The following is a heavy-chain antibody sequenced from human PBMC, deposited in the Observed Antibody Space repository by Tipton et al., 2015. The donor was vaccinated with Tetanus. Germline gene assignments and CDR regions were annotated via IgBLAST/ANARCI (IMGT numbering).Heavy chain of an antibody. CDR3: ARSKLLWFGESLSGFDS. D-gene: IGHD3-10*01. CDR2: ILYGGST. Sequence: GLVKPSETLSLTCTVPGGSVSSGSYYWSWVRQPPGKGLEYIGYILYGGSTHYNPSLKSRLTMSADPAKNQFSLRLTSVTAADTAVYYCARSKLLWFGESLSGFDSWGQGTLVTVSA. J-gene: IGHJ4*02. CDR1: GGSVSSGSYY. V-gene: IGHV4-61*01.